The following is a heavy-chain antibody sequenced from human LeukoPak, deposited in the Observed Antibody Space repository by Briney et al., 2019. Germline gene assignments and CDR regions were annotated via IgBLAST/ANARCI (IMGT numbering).Heavy chain of an antibody. V-gene: IGHV1-46*01. J-gene: IGHJ6*03. CDR2: INPSGGST. Sequence: ASVKVSCKASGYTFTSYYMHWVRQGPGQGLEWMGIINPSGGSTSYAQKFQGRVTMTRDMSTSTVYMELSSLRSEDTAVYYCAKGSGSSILDYYYYIDVWGKGTTVTVSS. CDR1: GYTFTSYY. CDR3: AKGSGSSILDYYYYIDV. D-gene: IGHD3-3*01.